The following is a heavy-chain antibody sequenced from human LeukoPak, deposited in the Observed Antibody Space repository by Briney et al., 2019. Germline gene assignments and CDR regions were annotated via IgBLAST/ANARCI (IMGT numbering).Heavy chain of an antibody. D-gene: IGHD6-13*01. CDR1: GFTFNNYY. J-gene: IGHJ3*02. Sequence: PGGSLRLSCAASGFTFNNYYMSWVRQAPGKGLEWLANIKQDGSDKYYVDSVKGRFTISRDNAKNSLYLEMNSLRAEDTAVYYCAREALVAAVDDAFDIWGQGTMVTVSS. CDR2: IKQDGSDK. V-gene: IGHV3-7*01. CDR3: AREALVAAVDDAFDI.